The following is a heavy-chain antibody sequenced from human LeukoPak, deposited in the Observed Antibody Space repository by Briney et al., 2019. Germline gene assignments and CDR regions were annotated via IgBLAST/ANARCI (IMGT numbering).Heavy chain of an antibody. J-gene: IGHJ6*02. D-gene: IGHD1-26*01. Sequence: PGGSLRLSCAASGFTFSSYAMSWVRQAPGKGLEWVSAISGSGGSTYYADSVKGRFTISRDNSKNTLYLQMNSLRAEDTAVYYCAKIMGATSPNYYYYYGMDVWGQGTTVTVSS. CDR2: ISGSGGST. V-gene: IGHV3-23*01. CDR3: AKIMGATSPNYYYYYGMDV. CDR1: GFTFSSYA.